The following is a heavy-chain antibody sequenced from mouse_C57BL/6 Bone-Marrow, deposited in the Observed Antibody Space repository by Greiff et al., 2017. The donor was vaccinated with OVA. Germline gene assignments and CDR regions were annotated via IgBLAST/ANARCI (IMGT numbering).Heavy chain of an antibody. CDR3: SRDYRAWFAY. CDR1: GYTFTSYT. V-gene: IGHV1-4*01. J-gene: IGHJ3*01. D-gene: IGHD2-13*01. Sequence: QVQLKESGAELARPGASVKMSCKASGYTFTSYTMHWVKQRPGQGLEWIGYINPSSGYTKYNQKFKDKATLTAAKASSTAYMQLSILTSEDSAVYYCSRDYRAWFAYWGQGTLVTVSA. CDR2: INPSSGYT.